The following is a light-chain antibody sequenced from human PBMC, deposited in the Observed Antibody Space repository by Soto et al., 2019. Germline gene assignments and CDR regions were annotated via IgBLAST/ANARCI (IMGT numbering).Light chain of an antibody. V-gene: IGKV3-20*01. CDR1: QSVSSIY. CDR3: QQYGSSPET. J-gene: IGKJ1*01. Sequence: EIVLTQSPGTLSLSPGERATLSCRASQSVSSIYLAWYQQKPGQAPRLLIYGASSRATGIPDRFSGSGSGTDFTLTISRLEPEDFALYYCQQYGSSPETFGQGTKVEIK. CDR2: GAS.